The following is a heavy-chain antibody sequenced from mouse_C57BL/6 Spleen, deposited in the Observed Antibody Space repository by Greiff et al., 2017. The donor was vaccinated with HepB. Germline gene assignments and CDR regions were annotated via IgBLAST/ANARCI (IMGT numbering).Heavy chain of an antibody. CDR3: TGDGYLTAWFAY. J-gene: IGHJ3*01. CDR1: GFTFSNYW. D-gene: IGHD2-3*01. CDR2: IRLKSDNYAT. Sequence: EVKLMESGGGLVQPGGSMKLSCVASGFTFSNYWMNWVRQSPEKGLEWVAQIRLKSDNYATHYAESVKGRFTISRDDSKSSVYLQMNNLRAEDTGIYYCTGDGYLTAWFAYWGQGTLVTVSA. V-gene: IGHV6-3*01.